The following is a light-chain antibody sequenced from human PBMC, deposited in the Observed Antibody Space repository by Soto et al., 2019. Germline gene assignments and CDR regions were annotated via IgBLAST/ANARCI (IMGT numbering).Light chain of an antibody. V-gene: IGKV3-11*01. Sequence: EIVLTQSPATLSLSPGERATLSRRASQSVSSYLAWYQQKPGQAPRLLIYDASNRATGIPARFSGSGSGTEFTLTISSLQSEDFAVYYCQQYHNWLTFGGGTKVDIK. CDR2: DAS. J-gene: IGKJ4*01. CDR1: QSVSSY. CDR3: QQYHNWLT.